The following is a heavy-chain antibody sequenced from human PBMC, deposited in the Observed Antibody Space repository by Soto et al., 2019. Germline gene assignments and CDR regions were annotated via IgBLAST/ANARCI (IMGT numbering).Heavy chain of an antibody. V-gene: IGHV4-30-2*01. CDR1: GGSISSGGYS. J-gene: IGHJ3*02. CDR2: IYHSGST. CDR3: AKDTAMVGGDAFDI. Sequence: SETLSLTCAVSGGSISSGGYSWSWIRQPPGKGLEWIGYIYHSGSTNYNPSLKSRVTISVDTSKNQFSLKLSSVTAADTAVYYCAKDTAMVGGDAFDIWGQGTMVTVSS. D-gene: IGHD5-18*01.